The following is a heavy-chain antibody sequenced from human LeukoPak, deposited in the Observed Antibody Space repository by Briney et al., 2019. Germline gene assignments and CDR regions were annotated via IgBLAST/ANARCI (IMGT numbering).Heavy chain of an antibody. CDR3: VRQSRIFGVTRPGYMDV. CDR2: VFYSGNT. CDR1: GGSINTNTFF. J-gene: IGHJ6*03. D-gene: IGHD3-3*01. V-gene: IGHV4-39*01. Sequence: SETLSLTCGVSGGSINTNTFFWGWIRQPPGKGLEWIGNVFYSGNTMYNPSLKSRVTMSIDTSKSQFSLRLSSVTAADTAMYWCVRQSRIFGVTRPGYMDVWGKGIMVSVSS.